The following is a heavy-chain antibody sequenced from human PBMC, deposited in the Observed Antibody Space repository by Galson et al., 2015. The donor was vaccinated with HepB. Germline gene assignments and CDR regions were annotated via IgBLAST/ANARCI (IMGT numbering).Heavy chain of an antibody. CDR3: ARATRQLVRPPSEFDY. CDR2: ISSSSSTI. Sequence: SLRLSCAASGFTFSSYSMNWVRQAPGKGLEWVSYISSSSSTIYYADSMKGRFTISRDNAKNSLYLQMNSLRAEDTAVYYCARATRQLVRPPSEFDYWGQGTLVTVSS. CDR1: GFTFSSYS. J-gene: IGHJ4*02. D-gene: IGHD6-13*01. V-gene: IGHV3-48*04.